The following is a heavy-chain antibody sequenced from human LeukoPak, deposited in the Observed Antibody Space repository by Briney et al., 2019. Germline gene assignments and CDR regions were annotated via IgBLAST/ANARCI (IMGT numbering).Heavy chain of an antibody. CDR2: IYYSGST. CDR1: GGSISSSSYY. Sequence: SETLSLTCTVSGGSISSSSYYWGWIRQPPGKGLGWIGSIYYSGSTYYNPSLKIRVTISVDTSKNQFSLKLSSVTAADTAVYYCARARQYYYDSSGYYYWMCYFDYWGQGTLVTVSS. D-gene: IGHD3-22*01. V-gene: IGHV4-39*01. J-gene: IGHJ4*02. CDR3: ARARQYYYDSSGYYYWMCYFDY.